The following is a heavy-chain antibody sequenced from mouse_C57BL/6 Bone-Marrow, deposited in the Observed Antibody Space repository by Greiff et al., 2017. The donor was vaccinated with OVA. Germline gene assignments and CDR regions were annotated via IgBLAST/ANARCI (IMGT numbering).Heavy chain of an antibody. Sequence: VQRVESGAELARPGASVKLSCKASGYTFTSYGISWVKQRTGQGLEWIGEIYPRSGNTYYNEKFKGKATLTADKSSSTAYRELRSLTSEDSAVYFCTYYYGSSSYWYFDVWGTGTTVTVSS. J-gene: IGHJ1*03. V-gene: IGHV1-81*01. CDR1: GYTFTSYG. CDR2: IYPRSGNT. CDR3: TYYYGSSSYWYFDV. D-gene: IGHD1-1*01.